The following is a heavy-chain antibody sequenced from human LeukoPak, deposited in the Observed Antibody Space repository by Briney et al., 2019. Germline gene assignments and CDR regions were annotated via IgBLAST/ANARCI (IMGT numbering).Heavy chain of an antibody. V-gene: IGHV4-39*07. D-gene: IGHD6-13*01. CDR3: ARDRQLVRGWFDP. Sequence: SETLSLTCTVSGGSISSSSYYWGWIRQPPGKGLEWIGSIYYSGSTYYNPSLKSRVTISVDTSKNQFSLKLSSVTAADTAVYYCARDRQLVRGWFDPWGQGTLVTVSS. J-gene: IGHJ5*02. CDR1: GGSISSSSYY. CDR2: IYYSGST.